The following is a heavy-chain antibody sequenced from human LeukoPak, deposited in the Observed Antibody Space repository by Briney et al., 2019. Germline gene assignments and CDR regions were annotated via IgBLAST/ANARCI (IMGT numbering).Heavy chain of an antibody. CDR1: GFIFSSYS. D-gene: IGHD2-15*01. V-gene: IGHV3-21*01. J-gene: IGHJ6*03. Sequence: GGSLRLSCAASGFIFSSYSMNWVRQAPGKGLEWVSSISSSSSYIYYADSVKGRFTISRDNAKNSLYLQMNSLRAEDTAVYYCASRGGTRLYYCYIDVWGKGTLVTVSS. CDR2: ISSSSSYI. CDR3: ASRGGTRLYYCYIDV.